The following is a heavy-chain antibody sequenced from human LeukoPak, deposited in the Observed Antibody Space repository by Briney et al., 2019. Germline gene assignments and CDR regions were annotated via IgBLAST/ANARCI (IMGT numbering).Heavy chain of an antibody. CDR2: ISGSGGST. J-gene: IGHJ4*02. CDR1: GFTFSSYA. D-gene: IGHD2-2*02. V-gene: IGHV3-23*01. CDR3: AKSGYCSSTSCYKPQAVDY. Sequence: GGSLRLSCAASGFTFSSYAMSWVRQAPGKGLEWVSAISGSGGSTYYADSVKGRFTISRDNSKNTLYLQMNSLRAEDTAVYYCAKSGYCSSTSCYKPQAVDYWGQGTLVTVSS.